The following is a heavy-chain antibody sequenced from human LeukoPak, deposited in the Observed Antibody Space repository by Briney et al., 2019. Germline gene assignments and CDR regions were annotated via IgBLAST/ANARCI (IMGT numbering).Heavy chain of an antibody. Sequence: SETLSLTCTVSGGSISSSSYCWGWIRQPPGKGLEWIGSFSYSGSTYYNPSLKSRVTISVDTSKNQFSLRLSSVTAADTAVYYCARQSSGWYYFDYWDQGTLVTVSS. CDR1: GGSISSSSYC. D-gene: IGHD6-19*01. V-gene: IGHV4-39*01. J-gene: IGHJ4*02. CDR2: FSYSGST. CDR3: ARQSSGWYYFDY.